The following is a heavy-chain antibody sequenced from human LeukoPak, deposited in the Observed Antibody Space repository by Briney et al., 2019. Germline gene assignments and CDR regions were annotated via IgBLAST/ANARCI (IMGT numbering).Heavy chain of an antibody. V-gene: IGHV4-4*02. CDR3: AHNYYDSSGLNAFDI. J-gene: IGHJ3*02. CDR1: GGSISSSNW. CDR2: IYHSGST. Sequence: SETLSLTCAVSGGSISSSNWWSWVRQPPGKGLEWIGEIYHSGSTNYNPSLKSRVTISVDTSKNQFSLKLSSVTAADTAVYYCAHNYYDSSGLNAFDIWGQGTMVTVSS. D-gene: IGHD3-22*01.